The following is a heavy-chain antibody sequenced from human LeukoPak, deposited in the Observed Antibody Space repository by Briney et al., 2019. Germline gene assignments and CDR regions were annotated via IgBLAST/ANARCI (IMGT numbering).Heavy chain of an antibody. CDR3: VKGGDYYDSSGYYNVGDS. CDR1: GFTFDDYA. CDR2: ISGDGGST. D-gene: IGHD3-22*01. Sequence: SLRLSCAASGFTFDDYAMHWVRQAPGKGLEWVSLISGDGGSTYYADSVKGRFTISRDNSKDSLYLQMNSLRTEDTDLYFCVKGGDYYDSSGYYNVGDSWGQGTLVTVSS. V-gene: IGHV3-43*02. J-gene: IGHJ5*01.